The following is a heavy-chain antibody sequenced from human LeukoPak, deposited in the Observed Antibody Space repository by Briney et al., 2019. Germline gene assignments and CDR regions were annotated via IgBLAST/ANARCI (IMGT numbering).Heavy chain of an antibody. Sequence: GRSLRLSCAASGFTFSSYGMHWVRQAPGKGLEWVAVISYDGSNKYYADSVKGRFTISRDNSKNTLYLQMNSLRAEDTAVYYCARNSDYDSSGYVGYWGQGTLVTVSS. CDR2: ISYDGSNK. V-gene: IGHV3-30*03. J-gene: IGHJ4*02. CDR1: GFTFSSYG. CDR3: ARNSDYDSSGYVGY. D-gene: IGHD3-22*01.